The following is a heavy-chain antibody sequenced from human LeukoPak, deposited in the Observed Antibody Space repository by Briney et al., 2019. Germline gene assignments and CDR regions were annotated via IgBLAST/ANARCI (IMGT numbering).Heavy chain of an antibody. Sequence: GGSLRLSCSASGFTFSSYEMNWVRQAPGKGLVWVSRITSDGSSTIYADSVKGRFTISRDNAKNTLYLQMNRLRAEDTALYYCARDPGDTGMVYDYWGQGTLVTVSS. J-gene: IGHJ4*02. D-gene: IGHD5-18*01. CDR2: ITSDGSST. CDR3: ARDPGDTGMVYDY. CDR1: GFTFSSYE. V-gene: IGHV3-74*01.